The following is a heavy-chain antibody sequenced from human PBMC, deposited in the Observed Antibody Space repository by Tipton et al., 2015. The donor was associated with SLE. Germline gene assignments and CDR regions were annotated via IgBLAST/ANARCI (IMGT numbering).Heavy chain of an antibody. CDR2: ISYDGINK. D-gene: IGHD2-8*02. J-gene: IGHJ4*02. Sequence: SLRLSCGASGFTFSSHAFHWVRQAPGKGLEWVAVISYDGINKYYADSVKGRFTISRDSSKNTLYLQMNSLRTEDTAVYYCASEGGTGPQYHVDYWGRGTLVTVSS. V-gene: IGHV3-30*04. CDR3: ASEGGTGPQYHVDY. CDR1: GFTFSSHA.